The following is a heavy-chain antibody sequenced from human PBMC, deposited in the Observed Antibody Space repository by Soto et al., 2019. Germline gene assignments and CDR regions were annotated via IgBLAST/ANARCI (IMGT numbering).Heavy chain of an antibody. CDR3: AKDRSQYNWNDVLDY. D-gene: IGHD1-1*01. Sequence: GGSLRLSCAASGFTFSSYGMHWVRQAPGKGLEWVAVISYDGSNKYYADSVKGRFTISRDNSKNTLYLQMNSLRAEDTAVYYCAKDRSQYNWNDVLDYWGQGTLVTVSS. V-gene: IGHV3-30*18. CDR1: GFTFSSYG. J-gene: IGHJ4*02. CDR2: ISYDGSNK.